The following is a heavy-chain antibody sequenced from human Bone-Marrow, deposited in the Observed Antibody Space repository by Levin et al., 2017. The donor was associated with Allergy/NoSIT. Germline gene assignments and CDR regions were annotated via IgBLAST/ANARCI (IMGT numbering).Heavy chain of an antibody. V-gene: IGHV4-30-4*01. CDR3: ARGGGNTSGYFGVDYYYGLAV. D-gene: IGHD5-18*01. Sequence: PSETLSLTCSVSGGPISGNNNYWSWIRSPPGKGLDGMGYPFYGGGPFYNRSSKIGLPFSFDRPKTQFFLRLSSVTAADTAVYYCARGGGNTSGYFGVDYYYGLAVWGQGTTVTVSS. CDR1: GGPISGNNNY. CDR2: PFYGGGP. J-gene: IGHJ6*02.